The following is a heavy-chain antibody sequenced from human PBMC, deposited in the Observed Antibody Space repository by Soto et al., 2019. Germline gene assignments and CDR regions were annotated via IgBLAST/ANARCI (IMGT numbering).Heavy chain of an antibody. D-gene: IGHD2-2*01. CDR3: ATLVVPAAMRRTYYYYGMDV. CDR1: GYTFTNSG. CDR2: IRVNNGDT. Sequence: GASVKVSCKASGYTFTNSGFSWVRQAPGQGLEWVGWIRVNNGDTHYAQKLQGRVTMTTDTSTSTAFMELRSLRSDDTAVYYCATLVVPAAMRRTYYYYGMDVWGQGTTVTVSS. J-gene: IGHJ6*02. V-gene: IGHV1-18*01.